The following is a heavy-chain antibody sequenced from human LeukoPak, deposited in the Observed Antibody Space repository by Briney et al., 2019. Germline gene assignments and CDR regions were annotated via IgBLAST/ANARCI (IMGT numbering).Heavy chain of an antibody. D-gene: IGHD2-2*01. J-gene: IGHJ6*04. CDR1: GFTFSSYA. Sequence: GGSLRLSCAASGFTFSSYAMHWVRQAPGKGLKWVAVISYDGSNKYYADSVKGRFTISRDNSKNTLYLQMNSLRAEDTAVYYCAKDPSPLYCSSTSCSPYGMDVWGKGTTVTVSS. CDR3: AKDPSPLYCSSTSCSPYGMDV. V-gene: IGHV3-30*18. CDR2: ISYDGSNK.